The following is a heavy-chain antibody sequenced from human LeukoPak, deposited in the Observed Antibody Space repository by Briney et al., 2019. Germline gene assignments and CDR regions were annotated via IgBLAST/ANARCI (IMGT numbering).Heavy chain of an antibody. CDR3: ARAPIGAKSHDAFVI. Sequence: GSLRLSCAASGFTFSTYSMNWLRQAPGKGLEWIGEINHGGSTNYNPSLKSRVTISVDTSKNQFSLELSSVTAADTAVYYCARAPIGAKSHDAFVIWGQGTMVTVSS. CDR2: INHGGST. V-gene: IGHV4-34*01. J-gene: IGHJ3*02. D-gene: IGHD4/OR15-4a*01. CDR1: GFTFSTYS.